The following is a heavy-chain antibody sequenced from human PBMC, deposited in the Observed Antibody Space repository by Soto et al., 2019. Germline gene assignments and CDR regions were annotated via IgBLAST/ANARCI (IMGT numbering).Heavy chain of an antibody. Sequence: PGGSLRLSCAASGFTFSDYYMSWIRQAPGKGLEWVSYITSSGSTIYYADSVKGRFTISRDNAKNSLYLQMNSLRAEDTAVYYCARVSVWFGEFFFDYWGQGTLVTVSS. CDR2: ITSSGSTI. J-gene: IGHJ4*02. D-gene: IGHD3-10*01. CDR3: ARVSVWFGEFFFDY. V-gene: IGHV3-11*01. CDR1: GFTFSDYY.